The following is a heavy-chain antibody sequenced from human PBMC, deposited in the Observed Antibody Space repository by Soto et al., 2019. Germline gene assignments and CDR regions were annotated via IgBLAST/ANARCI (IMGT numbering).Heavy chain of an antibody. J-gene: IGHJ4*02. V-gene: IGHV3-23*01. D-gene: IGHD1-7*01. CDR2: ISGSGGST. Sequence: GGSLRLSCAASGFTFSSYAMSWVRQAPGKGLEWVSAISGSGGSTYYADSVKGRFTISRDNSKNTLYLQMNSLRAEDTAVYYCAKDPGVTGTTSPHDYWGQGTLVTVSS. CDR3: AKDPGVTGTTSPHDY. CDR1: GFTFSSYA.